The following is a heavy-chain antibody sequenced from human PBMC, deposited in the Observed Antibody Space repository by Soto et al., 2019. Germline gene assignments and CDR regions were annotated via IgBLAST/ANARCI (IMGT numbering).Heavy chain of an antibody. J-gene: IGHJ4*02. Sequence: GGSLRLSCAASGFTFTNYAMSWVRQAPGKGLEWVSSISGGGGNTYYTDSVKGRFTFSRDNSKNTLYLRMNSLRAEDTAVYYCAKGLEFSSSTETFDYWGQGTLVTVSS. CDR2: ISGGGGNT. D-gene: IGHD6-6*01. CDR3: AKGLEFSSSTETFDY. CDR1: GFTFTNYA. V-gene: IGHV3-23*01.